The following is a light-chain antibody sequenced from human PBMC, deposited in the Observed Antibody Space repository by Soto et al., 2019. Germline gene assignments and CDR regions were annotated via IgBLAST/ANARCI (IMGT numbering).Light chain of an antibody. V-gene: IGKV3-15*01. CDR2: GAS. CDR3: XXXXNXPXT. CDR1: QSVITN. Sequence: EIAMTQSPATPAVSPGERATLSSRASQSVITNVAWYQQKPGQAPRLLIYGASTRATGIPARFSGSGSGTELSLXASSXESEDFXXXXXXXXXNXPXTFGQGTMVEIK. J-gene: IGKJ1*01.